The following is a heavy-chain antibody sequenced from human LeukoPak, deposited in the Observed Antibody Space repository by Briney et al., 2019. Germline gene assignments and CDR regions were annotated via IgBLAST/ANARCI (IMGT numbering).Heavy chain of an antibody. D-gene: IGHD5-12*01. CDR1: GGSISSYY. CDR2: IYYSGST. J-gene: IGHJ6*03. Sequence: PSETLSLTCTVSGGSISSYYWSWIRQPPGKGLEWIGYIYYSGSTNYNPSLKSRVTISVDTSKNQFSLKLSSVTAADTAVYYCARTVDIVATDIYYYMDVWGKGNTVTISS. V-gene: IGHV4-59*01. CDR3: ARTVDIVATDIYYYMDV.